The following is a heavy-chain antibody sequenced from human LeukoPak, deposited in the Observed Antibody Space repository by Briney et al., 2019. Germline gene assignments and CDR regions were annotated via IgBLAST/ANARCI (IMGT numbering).Heavy chain of an antibody. Sequence: SVKVSCKASGDTFIPYTFSWVRQAPGQGLEWMGRIIPSLDISNYAQKFQGRVTMTRDTSTSTVYMELSSLRSEDTAVYYCARCRNLGYCSSTSWDYWGQGTLVTVSS. D-gene: IGHD2-2*01. CDR1: GDTFIPYT. CDR2: IIPSLDIS. V-gene: IGHV1-69*02. CDR3: ARCRNLGYCSSTSWDY. J-gene: IGHJ4*02.